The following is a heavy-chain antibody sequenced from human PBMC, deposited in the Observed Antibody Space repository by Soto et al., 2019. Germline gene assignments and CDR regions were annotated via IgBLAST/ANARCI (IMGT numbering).Heavy chain of an antibody. V-gene: IGHV4-59*01. J-gene: IGHJ6*02. CDR1: GGSISSYY. CDR3: ARATITGTTGYYYGMDV. CDR2: IYYSGST. Sequence: SETLSLTCTVSGGSISSYYWSWIRQPPGKGLEWIGYIYYSGSTNYNPSLKSRVTTSVDTSKNQFSLKLSSVTAADTAVYYCARATITGTTGYYYGMDVWGQGTTVTVSS. D-gene: IGHD1-7*01.